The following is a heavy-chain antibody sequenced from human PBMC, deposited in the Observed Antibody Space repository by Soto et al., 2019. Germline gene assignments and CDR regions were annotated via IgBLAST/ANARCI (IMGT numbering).Heavy chain of an antibody. J-gene: IGHJ4*02. CDR2: ISYDGSNK. D-gene: IGHD4-4*01. CDR1: GFTFSSYA. V-gene: IGHV3-30-3*01. Sequence: QVQLVESGGGVVQPGRSLRLSCAASGFTFSSYAMHWVRQAPGKGLEWVAVISYDGSNKYYADSVKGRFTISRDNSKNTLYLQMNSLRAEDTAVYYCARGMDSNYGLGPFDYWGQGTLVTVSS. CDR3: ARGMDSNYGLGPFDY.